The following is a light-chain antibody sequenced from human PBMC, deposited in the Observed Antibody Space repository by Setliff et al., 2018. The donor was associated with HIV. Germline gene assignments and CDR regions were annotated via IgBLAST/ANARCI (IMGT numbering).Light chain of an antibody. J-gene: IGLJ1*01. CDR2: YDN. CDR3: QVWNSGSDHRFV. CDR1: DIGSKN. Sequence: ELTQPPSVSVAPGKTATITCGGNDIGSKNVHWYQQKPGLAPVLVIYYDNDRPSGIPERFSGSNSGNTATLTISRVEAGDEADYYCQVWNSGSDHRFVFGTGTKVTVL. V-gene: IGLV3-21*04.